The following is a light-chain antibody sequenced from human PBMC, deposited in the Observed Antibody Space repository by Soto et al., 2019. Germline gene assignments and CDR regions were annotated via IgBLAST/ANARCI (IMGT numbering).Light chain of an antibody. CDR3: QQYGSSLPVT. V-gene: IGKV3-20*01. J-gene: IGKJ4*01. CDR2: AAS. Sequence: EIVLTQSPGTLSLSPGERATLSCRASQSLTNNYLAWYQQKPGQAPRLLIYAASSRATGIPDRFSGSGSETDFTITISRLEPEDFAVYYCQQYGSSLPVTFGVGTNVEIK. CDR1: QSLTNNY.